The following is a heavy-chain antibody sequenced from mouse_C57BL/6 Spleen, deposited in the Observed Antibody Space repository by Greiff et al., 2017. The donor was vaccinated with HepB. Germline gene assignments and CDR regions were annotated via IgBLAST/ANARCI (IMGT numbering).Heavy chain of an antibody. CDR2: INPYNGGT. D-gene: IGHD2-4*01. CDR1: GYTFTDYY. J-gene: IGHJ2*01. CDR3: ARGDDYDVMGYFDY. Sequence: VQLQQSGPVLVKPGASVKMSCKASGYTFTDYYMNWVKQSHGKSLEWIGVINPYNGGTSYNQKFKGKATLTVDKSSSTAYMELNSLTSEDSAVYYCARGDDYDVMGYFDYWGQGTTLTVSS. V-gene: IGHV1-19*01.